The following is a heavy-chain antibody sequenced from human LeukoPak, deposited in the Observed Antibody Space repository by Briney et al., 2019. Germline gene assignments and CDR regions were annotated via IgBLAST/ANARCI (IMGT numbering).Heavy chain of an antibody. CDR3: ARDRVDSQLRYFDWLLKPPMGAFDI. CDR1: GFTFSSYW. J-gene: IGHJ3*02. D-gene: IGHD3-9*01. CDR2: IKQDGSEK. V-gene: IGHV3-7*01. Sequence: GGSLRLSCAASGFTFSSYWMSWVRQAPGEGLEWVANIKQDGSEKYYVDSVKGRFTISRDNAKNSLYLQMNSLRAEDTAVYYCARDRVDSQLRYFDWLLKPPMGAFDIWGQGTMVTVSS.